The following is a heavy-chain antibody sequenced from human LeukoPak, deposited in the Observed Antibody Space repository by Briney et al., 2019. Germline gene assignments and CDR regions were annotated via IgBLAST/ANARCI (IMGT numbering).Heavy chain of an antibody. D-gene: IGHD3-3*01. CDR1: GGTFSSYA. CDR3: ARGGLAYYDFWSGYF. J-gene: IGHJ4*02. V-gene: IGHV1-69*13. Sequence: SVKVSCKASGGTFSSYAISWVRQAPGQGLEWMGGIIPIFGTANYAQKFQGRVTITADESTSTAYMELGSLRSEDTAVYYCARGGLAYYDFWSGYFWGQGTLVTVSS. CDR2: IIPIFGTA.